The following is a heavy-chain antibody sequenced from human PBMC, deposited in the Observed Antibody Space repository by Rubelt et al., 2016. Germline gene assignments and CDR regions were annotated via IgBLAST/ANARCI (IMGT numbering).Heavy chain of an antibody. CDR1: GFSLSTSGMC. CDR3: ARCRSDGVEFDY. D-gene: IGHD5-24*01. J-gene: IGHJ4*02. V-gene: IGHV2-70*01. Sequence: QVTLRESGPPLVKPTQTLTLTCTFSGFSLSTSGMCVSWIRQPPGKALEWLALIDWDDDKYYSTSLKTRLTISNDTFKNRVLLTMSSMDPVDTASYDCARCRSDGVEFDYWGQGTLVTVSS. CDR2: IDWDDDK.